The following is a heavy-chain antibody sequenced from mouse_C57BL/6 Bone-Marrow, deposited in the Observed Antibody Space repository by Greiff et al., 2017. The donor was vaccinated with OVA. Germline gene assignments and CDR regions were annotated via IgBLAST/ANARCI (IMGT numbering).Heavy chain of an antibody. Sequence: EVHLVESGGGLVKPGGSLKLSCAASGFTFSSYTMSWVRQTPEKRLEWVATISGGGGNTYYPDSVKGRFTISRDNAKNTLYLQMSSLRAEDTALYYCARLRYFDVWGTGTTVTVSS. CDR2: ISGGGGNT. J-gene: IGHJ1*03. CDR1: GFTFSSYT. CDR3: ARLRYFDV. V-gene: IGHV5-9*01.